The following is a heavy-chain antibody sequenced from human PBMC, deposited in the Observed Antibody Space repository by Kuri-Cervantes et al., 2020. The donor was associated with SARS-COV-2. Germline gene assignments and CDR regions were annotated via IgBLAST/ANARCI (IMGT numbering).Heavy chain of an antibody. CDR1: GYIFTSYW. D-gene: IGHD3-16*01. CDR3: ATRYGHSFAYGY. Sequence: GASLKISCKCSGYIFTSYWISWVRQMPGKGLELMGRIDPSDSETNYSPSFEGHVTMSVDKSINTAYLQLSSLKASDTAMYYCATRYGHSFAYGYWGQGSLVTVSS. J-gene: IGHJ4*02. V-gene: IGHV5-10-1*01. CDR2: IDPSDSET.